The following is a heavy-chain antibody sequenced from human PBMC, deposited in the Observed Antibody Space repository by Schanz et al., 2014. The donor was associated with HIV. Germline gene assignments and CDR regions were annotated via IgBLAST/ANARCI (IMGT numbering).Heavy chain of an antibody. Sequence: EVRLVESGGGLVQPGGSLRLSCAASGFNFNSYGMHWVRQTPDKGLEWVSSISGNGDSAYYADSVRGRFTISRDNSLHMLYLEMKSLRTEDTAVYYCAKPEYDSRGNSQSHFDSWGQGTLVTVSS. J-gene: IGHJ4*02. CDR2: ISGNGDSA. D-gene: IGHD3-22*01. CDR3: AKPEYDSRGNSQSHFDS. CDR1: GFNFNSYG. V-gene: IGHV3-23*04.